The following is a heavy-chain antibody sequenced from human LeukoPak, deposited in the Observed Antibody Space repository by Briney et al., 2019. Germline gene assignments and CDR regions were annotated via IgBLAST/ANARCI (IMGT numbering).Heavy chain of an antibody. Sequence: GGSLRLSCAASGFTVITNDMTWVRQAPGKGVEWVSVLYSDGNTKYADSVQGRFTISRDNSKNTLYLEMNSRSPDDTAVYYCARGVEPLAANTLAYWGQGTLVTVSS. V-gene: IGHV3-53*01. CDR3: ARGVEPLAANTLAY. D-gene: IGHD1-14*01. CDR2: LYSDGNT. CDR1: GFTVITND. J-gene: IGHJ4*02.